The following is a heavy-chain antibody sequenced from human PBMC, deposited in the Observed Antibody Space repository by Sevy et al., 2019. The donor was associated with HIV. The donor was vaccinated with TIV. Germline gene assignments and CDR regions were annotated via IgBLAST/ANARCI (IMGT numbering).Heavy chain of an antibody. CDR3: ARGWLGDAFVI. CDR1: GFTFSSYA. J-gene: IGHJ3*02. Sequence: GGSLRLSCAASGFTFSSYAMHWVRQAPGKGLEWVAVISYDGSNKYYADSVKGRFTISRDNSKNTLYLQMNSLRAEDTAVYYCARGWLGDAFVIWGQGTMVTVSS. CDR2: ISYDGSNK. V-gene: IGHV3-30-3*01. D-gene: IGHD6-19*01.